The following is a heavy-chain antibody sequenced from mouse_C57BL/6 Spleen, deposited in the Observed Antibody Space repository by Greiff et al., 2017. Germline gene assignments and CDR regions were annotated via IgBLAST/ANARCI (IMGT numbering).Heavy chain of an antibody. V-gene: IGHV1-63*01. CDR3: ARRNYGSSTYYDY. CDR1: GYTFTNYW. D-gene: IGHD1-1*01. J-gene: IGHJ2*01. Sequence: LVESGAELVRPGTSVKMSCKASGYTFTNYWIGWAKQRPGHGLEWIGDIYPGGGYTNYNEKFKGKATLTADKSSSTAYMQFSSLTSEDSAIYYCARRNYGSSTYYDYWGQGTTLTVSS. CDR2: IYPGGGYT.